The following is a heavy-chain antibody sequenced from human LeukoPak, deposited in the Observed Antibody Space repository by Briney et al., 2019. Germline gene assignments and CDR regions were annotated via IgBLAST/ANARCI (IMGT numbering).Heavy chain of an antibody. CDR2: ISWNSGSI. CDR3: AKDIQSSSQGTFDY. D-gene: IGHD6-6*01. CDR1: GVTFDDYA. Sequence: PGRSLSLSCAASGVTFDDYAMHWVRQAPGKGLEWVSGISWNSGSIGYADSVKGRFTISRDNAKNSLYLQMNSLRAEDTALYYCAKDIQSSSQGTFDYWGQGTLVTVSS. V-gene: IGHV3-9*01. J-gene: IGHJ4*02.